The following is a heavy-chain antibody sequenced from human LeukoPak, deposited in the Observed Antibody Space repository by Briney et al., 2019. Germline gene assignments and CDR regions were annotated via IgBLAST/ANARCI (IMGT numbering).Heavy chain of an antibody. D-gene: IGHD6-13*01. V-gene: IGHV3-20*04. CDR1: GFTFDDYG. J-gene: IGHJ4*02. CDR2: INWNGGST. Sequence: GGSLRLSCAASGFTFDDYGMSWVRQAPGKGLEWVSGINWNGGSTGYADSVKGRFPISRHNAKNSLYMQMNSLRAEDTALYYCARDIIAAAGGLYYFDYWGQGTLVTVSS. CDR3: ARDIIAAAGGLYYFDY.